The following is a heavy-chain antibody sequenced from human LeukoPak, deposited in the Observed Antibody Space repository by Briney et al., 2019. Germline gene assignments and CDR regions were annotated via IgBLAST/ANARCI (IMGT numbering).Heavy chain of an antibody. J-gene: IGHJ5*02. Sequence: SETLSLTCTVSGGSISSGDYYWRWLRQPPGKGLEWIGYMYYSGSTYYNPSLNSRVTISIYTSKNQFSLKLSSVTAADTAVYYCARPYYYDSRIDPWGQGTLVTVSS. V-gene: IGHV4-30-4*01. D-gene: IGHD3-22*01. CDR3: ARPYYYDSRIDP. CDR2: MYYSGST. CDR1: GGSISSGDYY.